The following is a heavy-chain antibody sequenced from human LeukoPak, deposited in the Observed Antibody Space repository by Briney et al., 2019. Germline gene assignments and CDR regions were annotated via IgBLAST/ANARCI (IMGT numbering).Heavy chain of an antibody. Sequence: RAGGSLRLSCAAPGFTFSTFGMQWVRQAPAEGLEWVAYIGYSGANTYDADSVKGRFTISRDDSKNKVHLQINILRSADTALYSCARDLNGKFYIAYWGQGTLVTVSS. J-gene: IGHJ4*02. V-gene: IGHV3-30*02. CDR3: ARDLNGKFYIAY. D-gene: IGHD2-8*01. CDR2: IGYSGANT. CDR1: GFTFSTFG.